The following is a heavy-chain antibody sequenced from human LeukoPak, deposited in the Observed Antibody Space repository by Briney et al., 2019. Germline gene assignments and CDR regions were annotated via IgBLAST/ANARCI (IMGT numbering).Heavy chain of an antibody. D-gene: IGHD2-15*01. CDR2: IKQDGSEK. CDR3: ARGGGHCSGGSCYPSVAYYFDY. V-gene: IGHV3-7*01. Sequence: GGSLRLSCAASGFTFSSYGMSWVRQAPGKGLEWVANIKQDGSEKYYVDSVKGRFTISRDNAKNSLYLQMNSLRAEDTAVYYCARGGGHCSGGSCYPSVAYYFDYWGQGTLVTVSS. CDR1: GFTFSSYG. J-gene: IGHJ4*02.